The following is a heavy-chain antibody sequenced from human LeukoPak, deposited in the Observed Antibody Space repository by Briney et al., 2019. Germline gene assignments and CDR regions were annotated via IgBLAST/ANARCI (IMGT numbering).Heavy chain of an antibody. CDR2: IYYTGST. Sequence: PSETLSLTCTVSGGSISSGGHFYYGWIRQHPGKGLEWIGYIYYTGSTYYDPSLKSRVSISVDTSKNQFSLKLSSVTAADTAVYYCARDRDGYSQFDSWGQGTLVTVSS. D-gene: IGHD3-22*01. CDR3: ARDRDGYSQFDS. J-gene: IGHJ4*02. CDR1: GGSISSGGHFY. V-gene: IGHV4-31*03.